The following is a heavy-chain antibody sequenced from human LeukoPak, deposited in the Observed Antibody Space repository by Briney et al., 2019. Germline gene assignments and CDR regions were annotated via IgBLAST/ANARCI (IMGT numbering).Heavy chain of an antibody. Sequence: SETLSLTCTVSGGSISSRSYYWGWIRQTPGKGLEWIGSIYYTGSTYYNPSFKSRVTIFVDTSKNQFSLKLSSVTAADTTVYYCAGSYQLAPFDYWGQGTLVTVSS. CDR3: AGSYQLAPFDY. CDR2: IYYTGST. CDR1: GGSISSRSYY. V-gene: IGHV4-39*01. D-gene: IGHD2-2*01. J-gene: IGHJ4*02.